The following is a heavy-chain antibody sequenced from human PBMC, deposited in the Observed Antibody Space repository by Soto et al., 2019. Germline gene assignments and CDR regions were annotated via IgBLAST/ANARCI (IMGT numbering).Heavy chain of an antibody. CDR2: IGAHNGHT. J-gene: IGHJ5*02. CDR1: GYTFSTYG. D-gene: IGHD1-1*01. V-gene: IGHV1-18*01. Sequence: QVQLVQSGPEVKKPGASVKVSCKASGYTFSTYGFSWVRQAPGQGLEGMGWIGAHNGHTTYAQNFQGRVTMTIDTSTTTSHMELRSLTSDDTAVYFCARDWKGADCFDPWGQGTLVTVSS. CDR3: ARDWKGADCFDP.